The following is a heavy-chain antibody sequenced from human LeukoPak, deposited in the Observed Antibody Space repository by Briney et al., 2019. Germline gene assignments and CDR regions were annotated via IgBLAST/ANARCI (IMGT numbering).Heavy chain of an antibody. CDR1: GFTFDDYG. Sequence: PGGSLRLSCAASGFTFDDYGMSWVRQAPGKGLEWVSGINWNGGSTGYADSVKGRFTISRDNAKNSLYLQMNSLRAEDTALYYCARDTLGYDSSALFDYWGQGTLVTVSS. CDR3: ARDTLGYDSSALFDY. CDR2: INWNGGST. D-gene: IGHD3-22*01. V-gene: IGHV3-20*04. J-gene: IGHJ4*02.